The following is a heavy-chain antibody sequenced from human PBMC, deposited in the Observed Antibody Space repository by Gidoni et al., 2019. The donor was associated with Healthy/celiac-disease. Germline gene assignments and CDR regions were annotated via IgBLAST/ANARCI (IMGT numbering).Heavy chain of an antibody. CDR1: GFAFGDYA. CDR3: AKSYGVTANHDC. V-gene: IGHV3-23*01. CDR2: LSGSGANT. Sequence: QLLESGGGLVQPGGSLTPSCAASGFAFGDYAMSWVRQSPGKGLEWVSTLSGSGANTYYADSVEGRFAISRDNSKNTLYLQMNSLRAEDTATYYCAKSYGVTANHDCWGQGTLVTVSS. J-gene: IGHJ4*02. D-gene: IGHD2-21*02.